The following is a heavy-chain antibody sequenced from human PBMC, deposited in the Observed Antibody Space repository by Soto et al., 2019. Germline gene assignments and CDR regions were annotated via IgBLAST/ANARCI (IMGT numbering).Heavy chain of an antibody. CDR2: IYPGDSDT. J-gene: IGHJ6*02. CDR3: ARRTAYGGNSRYYYYGMDV. CDR1: GYSFTSYW. D-gene: IGHD2-21*02. Sequence: GAALKISCKGSGYSFTSYWIGWVRQMPGKGLVWMGIIYPGDSDTRYSPSFQGQVTISADKSISTAYLQWSSLKASDTAMYYCARRTAYGGNSRYYYYGMDVWGQGTTVTVSS. V-gene: IGHV5-51*01.